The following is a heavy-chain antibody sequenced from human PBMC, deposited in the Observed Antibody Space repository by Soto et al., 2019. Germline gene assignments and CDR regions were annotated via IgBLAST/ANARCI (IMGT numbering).Heavy chain of an antibody. D-gene: IGHD3-3*01. Sequence: GASVKVSCKASGYTFTSYGISWVRQAPGQGLEWMGWISAYNGNTNYAQKLQGRVTMTTDTSTSTAYMELRSLRSDDTAVYYCARIHLYDFWSGYYLNWFDPWGQGTLVTVSS. CDR1: GYTFTSYG. CDR2: ISAYNGNT. V-gene: IGHV1-18*01. J-gene: IGHJ5*02. CDR3: ARIHLYDFWSGYYLNWFDP.